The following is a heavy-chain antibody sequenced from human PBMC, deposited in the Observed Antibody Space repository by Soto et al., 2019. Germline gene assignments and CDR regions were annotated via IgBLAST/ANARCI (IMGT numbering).Heavy chain of an antibody. D-gene: IGHD6-19*01. CDR1: GGSISSYY. CDR2: IYTSGST. CDR3: ARVLADSSGLYYYYYGMDV. Sequence: PSETLSLTCTVSGGSISSYYWSWIRQPAGKGLEWIGRIYTSGSTNYNPSLKSRVTISVDTSKNQFSLKLSSVTAADTAVYYCARVLADSSGLYYYYYGMDVWGQGTTVTVSS. J-gene: IGHJ6*02. V-gene: IGHV4-4*07.